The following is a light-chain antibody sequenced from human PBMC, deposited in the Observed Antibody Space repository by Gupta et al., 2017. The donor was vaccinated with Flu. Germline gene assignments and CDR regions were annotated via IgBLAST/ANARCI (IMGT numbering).Light chain of an antibody. J-gene: IGKJ4*01. CDR2: WAS. CDR3: QQYYANPLT. V-gene: IGKV4-1*01. CDR1: QSILYSSNNKNC. Sequence: DIVMTQSPDSLAVSLGARATINCKSSQSILYSSNNKNCLAWYQQKPGQPPKLLIYWASTRESGVPDRFSGAGSGTDFTLTISSLQAEDVAVYYCQQYYANPLTFGGGAKVEIK.